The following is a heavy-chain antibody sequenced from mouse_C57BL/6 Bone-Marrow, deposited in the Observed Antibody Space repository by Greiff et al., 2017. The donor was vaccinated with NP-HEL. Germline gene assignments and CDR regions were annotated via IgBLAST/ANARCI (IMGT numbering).Heavy chain of an antibody. V-gene: IGHV1-81*01. J-gene: IGHJ2*01. CDR1: GYTFKSYG. D-gene: IGHD2-3*01. CDR2: IYPRSGNT. CDR3: ARGWWLLPDYFDY. Sequence: VQLQQSGAELARPGASVKLSCKASGYTFKSYGISWVKQSTGQGLEWIGAIYPRSGNTYYNEKFKGKATLTAYKASSTAYMELRSLTAEDSAGYFCARGWWLLPDYFDYWGQGTTLTVSS.